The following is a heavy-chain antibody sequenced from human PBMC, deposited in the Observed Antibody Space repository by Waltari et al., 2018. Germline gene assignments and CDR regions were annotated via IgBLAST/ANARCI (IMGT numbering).Heavy chain of an antibody. V-gene: IGHV3-74*01. CDR3: ARGADL. Sequence: EVQLVESGGGLVQPGGSLSLSCAASVFTLRGPWRHWVRQVPGKGLVWVSRISGDGSTINYADSVKGRFTISRDTAKNTLYLQMNSLRAEDTAVYYCARGADLRGQGILVTVSS. CDR2: ISGDGSTI. D-gene: IGHD3-3*01. CDR1: VFTLRGPW. J-gene: IGHJ4*02.